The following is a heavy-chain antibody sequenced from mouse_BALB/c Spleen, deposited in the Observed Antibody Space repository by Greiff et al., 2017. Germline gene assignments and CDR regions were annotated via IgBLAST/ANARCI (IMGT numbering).Heavy chain of an antibody. V-gene: IGHV1-4*01. CDR1: GYTFTSYT. Sequence: QVQLQQSGAELARPGASVKMSCKASGYTFTSYTMHWVKKRPGTGLEWIGYINPSSGYTNYNQKFKDKATFTADKSSSTAYMQLSSLTSEDSAVYYCARWRPITRYFDVWGAGTTVTVSS. J-gene: IGHJ1*01. CDR2: INPSSGYT. D-gene: IGHD1-2*01. CDR3: ARWRPITRYFDV.